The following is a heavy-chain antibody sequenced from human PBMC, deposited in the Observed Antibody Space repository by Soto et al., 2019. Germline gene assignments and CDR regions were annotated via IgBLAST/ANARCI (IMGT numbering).Heavy chain of an antibody. CDR1: GYSFTSFY. CDR3: ARAIPHFDY. Sequence: QVQLVQSGAEVKEPGASVKISCKPSGYSFTSFYRHWVRQAPGQGLEWMGTINPNGGSTTYAQKFQGRVTMTRDTSTSTLYMDLSGLRSEDTAVYYCARAIPHFDYWGQGTLVTVSS. J-gene: IGHJ4*02. CDR2: INPNGGST. D-gene: IGHD2-21*01. V-gene: IGHV1-46*01.